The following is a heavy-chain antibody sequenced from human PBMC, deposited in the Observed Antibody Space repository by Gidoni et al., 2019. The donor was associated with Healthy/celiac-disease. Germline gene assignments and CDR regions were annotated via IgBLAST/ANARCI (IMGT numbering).Heavy chain of an antibody. V-gene: IGHV1-18*04. D-gene: IGHD3-3*01. Sequence: QVQLVPSGAEVQKPRPSVKFSCKASGYTFTSYGISWVRQAPGQGLEWMGWISAYNGNTNYAQKLQGRVTMTTDTSTSTADMEMRSLRSDDTAVYDCARDDYDFWSGYSTEYYYGMDVWGQGTTVTVSS. CDR3: ARDDYDFWSGYSTEYYYGMDV. J-gene: IGHJ6*02. CDR1: GYTFTSYG. CDR2: ISAYNGNT.